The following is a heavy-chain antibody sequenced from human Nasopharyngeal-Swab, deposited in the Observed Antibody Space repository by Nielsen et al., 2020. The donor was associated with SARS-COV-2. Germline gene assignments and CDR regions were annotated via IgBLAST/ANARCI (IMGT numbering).Heavy chain of an antibody. J-gene: IGHJ6*02. CDR3: ARGPLVGVGVYYYYYYGMDV. CDR1: GGSISSGGYY. CDR2: IYYSGST. Sequence: SETLSLTCTVSGGSISSGGYYWSWIRQHPGKGLEWIGYIYYSGSTNYNPSLKSRVTISVDTSKNQFSLKLSSVTAADTAVYYCARGPLVGVGVYYYYYYGMDVWGQGTTVTVSS. V-gene: IGHV4-31*03. D-gene: IGHD6-6*01.